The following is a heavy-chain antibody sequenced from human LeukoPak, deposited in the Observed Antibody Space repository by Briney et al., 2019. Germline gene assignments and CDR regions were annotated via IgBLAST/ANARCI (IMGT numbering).Heavy chain of an antibody. V-gene: IGHV1-69*04. CDR1: GGTFSSYA. CDR3: AREPTMIVVEYYFDY. Sequence: ASVKVSCKASGGTFSSYAISWVRQAPGQGLGWMGRIIPILGIANYAQKFQGRVTITADKSTSTAYMELSSLRSEDTAVYYCAREPTMIVVEYYFDYWGQGTLVTVSS. CDR2: IIPILGIA. J-gene: IGHJ4*02. D-gene: IGHD3-22*01.